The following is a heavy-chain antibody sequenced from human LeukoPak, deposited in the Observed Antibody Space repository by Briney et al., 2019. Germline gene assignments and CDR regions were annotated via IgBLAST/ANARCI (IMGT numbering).Heavy chain of an antibody. CDR3: AKNPATIFGVPSTFY. Sequence: GGSLRLSCAASGFTFSSSAMSWVRQAPGKGLEWVSAISGNGGSTYYADSVRGRFSISRDNSKNTLYLQMNSLSAEDTAVYYCAKNPATIFGVPSTFYWGQGSLVTVSP. J-gene: IGHJ4*02. CDR2: ISGNGGST. D-gene: IGHD3-3*01. V-gene: IGHV3-23*01. CDR1: GFTFSSSA.